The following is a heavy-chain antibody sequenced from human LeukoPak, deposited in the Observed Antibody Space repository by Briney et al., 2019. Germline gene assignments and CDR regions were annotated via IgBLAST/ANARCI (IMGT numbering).Heavy chain of an antibody. CDR1: GFTFSTYW. CDR3: ARFGRAAAGTGGGY. CDR2: ISGDGSDT. D-gene: IGHD6-13*01. V-gene: IGHV3-74*01. J-gene: IGHJ4*02. Sequence: GGSLRLSCAASGFTFSTYWLHWVRQAPGEGMLWVSRISGDGSDTDYADSMKGRFTVSRDNAKNTLYLQMNSLRAEDTAVYYCARFGRAAAGTGGGYWGQGTLVTVSS.